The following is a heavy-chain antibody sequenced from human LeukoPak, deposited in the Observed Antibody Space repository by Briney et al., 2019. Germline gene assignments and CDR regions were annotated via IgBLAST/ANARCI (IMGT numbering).Heavy chain of an antibody. CDR2: IYTSGST. CDR3: ARDTHYCSGGSCYSE. V-gene: IGHV4-4*07. CDR1: GGSISSYY. D-gene: IGHD2-15*01. Sequence: SETLSLTCTVSGGSISSYYWGWIRQPAGKGLEWIGRIYTSGSTNYNPSLKSRVTMSVDTSKNQFSLKLSSVTAADTAVYYRARDTHYCSGGSCYSEWGQGTLVTVSS. J-gene: IGHJ4*02.